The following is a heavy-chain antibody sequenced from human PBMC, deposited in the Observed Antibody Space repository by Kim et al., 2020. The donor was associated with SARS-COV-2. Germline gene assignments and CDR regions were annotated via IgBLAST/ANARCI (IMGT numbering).Heavy chain of an antibody. J-gene: IGHJ4*02. Sequence: GSTYYADSVKGRFTISRDNSKNTLYLQMNSLRAEDTAVYYCANGGYFDYWGQGTLVTVSS. CDR2: GST. V-gene: IGHV3-23*01. CDR3: ANGGYFDY. D-gene: IGHD3-3*01.